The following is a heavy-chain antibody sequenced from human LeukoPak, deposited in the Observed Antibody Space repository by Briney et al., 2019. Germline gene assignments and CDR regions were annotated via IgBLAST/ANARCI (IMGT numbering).Heavy chain of an antibody. CDR1: GGTFSSYA. D-gene: IGHD4-17*01. CDR2: ISGSGGST. V-gene: IGHV3-23*01. Sequence: GASVKVSCKASGGTFSSYAMSWVRQAPGKGLEWVSAISGSGGSTYYADSVKGRFTISRDNSKNTLYLQMNSLRAEDTAVYYCAKRDDYADYWGQGTLVTVSS. J-gene: IGHJ4*02. CDR3: AKRDDYADY.